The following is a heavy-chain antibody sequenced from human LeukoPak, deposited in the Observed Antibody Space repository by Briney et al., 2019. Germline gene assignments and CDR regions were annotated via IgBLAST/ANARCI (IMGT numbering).Heavy chain of an antibody. J-gene: IGHJ6*02. CDR2: INPSGGST. Sequence: ASVKVSCKASGYTFTSYYMHWVRQAPGQGLEWMGIINPSGGSTTYAQKFQGRVTMTRDTSTSTVYMELSSLRSEDTAVFYCARLDEYSSSSRYYGMDVWGQGTTVTVSS. CDR1: GYTFTSYY. D-gene: IGHD6-6*01. CDR3: ARLDEYSSSSRYYGMDV. V-gene: IGHV1-46*01.